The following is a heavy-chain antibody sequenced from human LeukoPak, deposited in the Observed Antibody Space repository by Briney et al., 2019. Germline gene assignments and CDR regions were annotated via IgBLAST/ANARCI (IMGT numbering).Heavy chain of an antibody. J-gene: IGHJ6*02. Sequence: ASVKVSCKASGYTFTSYDINWVRQATGQGLEWMGWMNPNSGNTGYAQKFQGRVTMTRNTSVSTAYMELSSLRSEDTAVYYCARVNSPDYGYYYYYGMDVWGQGTTVTVSS. CDR2: MNPNSGNT. CDR3: ARVNSPDYGYYYYYGMDV. CDR1: GYTFTSYD. D-gene: IGHD3-16*01. V-gene: IGHV1-8*01.